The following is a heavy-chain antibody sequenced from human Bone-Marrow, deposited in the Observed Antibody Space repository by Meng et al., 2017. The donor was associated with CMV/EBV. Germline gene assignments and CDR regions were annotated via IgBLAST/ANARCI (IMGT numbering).Heavy chain of an antibody. D-gene: IGHD7-27*01. CDR2: ISAYNGNT. J-gene: IGHJ5*02. CDR1: GYTFIGYG. Sequence: KAPGYTFIGYGLTWVRPAPGQGLERMAWISAYNGNTNYAQKLQGRVTMTTATSTSTAYSELRSLRSDDTAVYYCARVTGDLDWFDPWGQGTLVTVSS. CDR3: ARVTGDLDWFDP. V-gene: IGHV1-18*01.